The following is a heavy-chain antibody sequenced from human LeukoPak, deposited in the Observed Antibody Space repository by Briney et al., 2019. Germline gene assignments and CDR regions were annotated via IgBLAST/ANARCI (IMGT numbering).Heavy chain of an antibody. CDR1: GYTLSVYG. CDR2: INPNSGGT. CDR3: ARDYWDYYDSSGYYYLDY. V-gene: IGHV1-2*02. D-gene: IGHD3-22*01. J-gene: IGHJ4*02. Sequence: ASVKVSCKASGYTLSVYGFAWVRQAPGQGLEWMGWINPNSGGTNYAQKFQGRVTMTRDTSISTAYMELSRLRSDDTAVYYCARDYWDYYDSSGYYYLDYWGQGTLVTVSS.